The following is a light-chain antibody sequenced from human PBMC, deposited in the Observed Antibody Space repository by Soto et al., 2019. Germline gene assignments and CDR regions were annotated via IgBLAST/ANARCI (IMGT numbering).Light chain of an antibody. CDR2: GAS. J-gene: IGKJ4*01. V-gene: IGKV1-39*01. Sequence: DIQLTQSPSSLSASIGDRVTITCRASQTINKYLNWYQQKPGKAPKLLIYGASSLHSGVTSRFSGSGSGTDFTLTISSLQPEDFATYYCQQANSFPLTFGGGTKVEIK. CDR3: QQANSFPLT. CDR1: QTINKY.